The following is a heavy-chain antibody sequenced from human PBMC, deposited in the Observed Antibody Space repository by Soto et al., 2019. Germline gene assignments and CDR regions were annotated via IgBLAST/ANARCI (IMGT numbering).Heavy chain of an antibody. V-gene: IGHV1-69*01. CDR3: ARSQGSSTSLEIYYYYYYGRDV. CDR1: GGTFSSYA. J-gene: IGHJ6*02. Sequence: QVQLVQSGAEVKKPGSSVKFSCKASGGTFSSYAISWVRQAPGQGLEWMGGIIPISGTANYAQKFQGRVTITADESTSTAYMELSSLRSEDTAVYYCARSQGSSTSLEIYYYYYYGRDVWGQGTTVTVSS. D-gene: IGHD2-2*01. CDR2: IIPISGTA.